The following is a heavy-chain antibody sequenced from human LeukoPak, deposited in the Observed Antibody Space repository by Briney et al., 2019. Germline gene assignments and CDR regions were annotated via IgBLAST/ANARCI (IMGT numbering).Heavy chain of an antibody. CDR1: GFTFSNYV. Sequence: PGGSLRLSCAASGFTFSNYVMSWVRQAPGKGLVWVSRINSDGDITHYADSVKGRFTISRDNAKNTLFLQMNSLRAEDTAVHYCVRDRSGANADYWGQGSLVTVSS. CDR2: INSDGDIT. D-gene: IGHD6-19*01. CDR3: VRDRSGANADY. V-gene: IGHV3-74*01. J-gene: IGHJ4*02.